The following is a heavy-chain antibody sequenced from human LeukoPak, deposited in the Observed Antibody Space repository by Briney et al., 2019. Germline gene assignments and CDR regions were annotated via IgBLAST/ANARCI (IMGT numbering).Heavy chain of an antibody. CDR3: ARRGQLNWYFDL. D-gene: IGHD5-24*01. CDR1: EYSFPNYC. Sequence: GESLKTSCKHSEYSFPNYCIGWVRQMPGKGLEWMGIIYPDDSDTRYSPSFQGQVTISADRSISTAYLQWSSLKASDTAMYYCARRGQLNWYFDLWGRGTLVTVSS. V-gene: IGHV5-51*01. CDR2: IYPDDSDT. J-gene: IGHJ2*01.